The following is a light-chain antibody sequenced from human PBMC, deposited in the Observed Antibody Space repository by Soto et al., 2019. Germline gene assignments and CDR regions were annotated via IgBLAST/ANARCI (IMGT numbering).Light chain of an antibody. CDR3: LQHNSYPYT. CDR2: AAS. Sequence: DIQMTQSPSTLSASVGDRVTITCRASQGIGNGLGWYQQKPGKAPKRLIYAASSLQSGVPSRFSGSGSETEFTLTISSLQPEDFATYYCLQHNSYPYTFGQGTKLEIK. V-gene: IGKV1-17*01. CDR1: QGIGNG. J-gene: IGKJ2*01.